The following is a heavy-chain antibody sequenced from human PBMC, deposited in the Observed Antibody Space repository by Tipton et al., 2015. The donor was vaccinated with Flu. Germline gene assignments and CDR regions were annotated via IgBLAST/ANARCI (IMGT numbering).Heavy chain of an antibody. CDR3: ARGSDNAFDV. D-gene: IGHD6-19*01. CDR2: AYSRSKWEI. J-gene: IGHJ3*01. CDR1: GDSVSTFGAA. Sequence: GLVKPSQTLSLTCAISGDSVSTFGAAWNWIRQSPSRGLEWLGRAYSRSKWEIDYAVSVRGRLTINVDTSKNHVSLQLNSVTPEDTSVYYCARGSDNAFDVWGQGTKVTVSS. V-gene: IGHV6-1*01.